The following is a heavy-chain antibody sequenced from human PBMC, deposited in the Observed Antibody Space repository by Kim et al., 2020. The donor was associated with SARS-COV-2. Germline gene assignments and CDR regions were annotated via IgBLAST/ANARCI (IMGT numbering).Heavy chain of an antibody. CDR2: IYYSGST. V-gene: IGHV4-39*01. CDR1: GGSIRSSSYY. Sequence: SETLSLTCTVSGGSIRSSSYYWGWIRQPPGKGLEWIGSIYYSGSTYYNPSLKSRVTISVDTSKNQFSLKLSSVTAADTAVYYCARHSPRGYYYDSSGYSNWFDPWGPGTLVTVSS. J-gene: IGHJ5*02. D-gene: IGHD3-22*01. CDR3: ARHSPRGYYYDSSGYSNWFDP.